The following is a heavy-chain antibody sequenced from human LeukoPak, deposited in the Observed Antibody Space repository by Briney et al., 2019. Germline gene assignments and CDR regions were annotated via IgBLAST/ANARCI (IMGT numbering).Heavy chain of an antibody. V-gene: IGHV3-66*01. D-gene: IGHD3-22*01. Sequence: PGGSLRLSCAASGFTFSSYGMHWVRQAPGKGLEWVSVIYSGGSTYYADSVKGRFTISRDNSKNTLYLQMNSLRAEDTAVYYCARDSSGYFVWGQGTLVTVSS. CDR2: IYSGGST. CDR3: ARDSSGYFV. J-gene: IGHJ4*02. CDR1: GFTFSSYG.